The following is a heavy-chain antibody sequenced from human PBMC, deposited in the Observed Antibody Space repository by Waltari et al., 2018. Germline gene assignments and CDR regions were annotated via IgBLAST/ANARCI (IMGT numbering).Heavy chain of an antibody. V-gene: IGHV3-48*03. CDR1: GFTFRSYD. D-gene: IGHD3-3*01. Sequence: EVQLVESGGGLVQPGGSLRLSCAASGFTFRSYDMNWVRQGPGKGRGWVSFISSSGSTIYYADSVKGRFTISRDNAENSLYLQINSLRAEDTAIYYCVGQLLEWLDSWGQGTLVTVSS. CDR3: VGQLLEWLDS. J-gene: IGHJ4*02. CDR2: ISSSGSTI.